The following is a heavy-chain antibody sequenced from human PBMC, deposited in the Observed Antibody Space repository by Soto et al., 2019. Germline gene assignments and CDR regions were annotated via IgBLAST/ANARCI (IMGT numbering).Heavy chain of an antibody. V-gene: IGHV5-51*01. Sequence: GESLKISCRASGYTFTTSWIAWVRQMSGKGLEWMGFIYPGDSDTRYNPSFRGQVTISADKSINTAYLQWSSLKASDTAMYYCVRQGEYCSGDNCFTDFWGQGTLVTVSS. D-gene: IGHD2-15*01. CDR2: IYPGDSDT. CDR1: GYTFTTSW. CDR3: VRQGEYCSGDNCFTDF. J-gene: IGHJ4*02.